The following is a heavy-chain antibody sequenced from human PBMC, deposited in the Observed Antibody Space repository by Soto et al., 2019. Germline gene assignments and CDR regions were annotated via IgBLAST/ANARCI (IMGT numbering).Heavy chain of an antibody. CDR1: GFTFSSYA. V-gene: IGHV3-30-3*01. CDR3: AKDDSAYGDYFDY. Sequence: PGGSLRLSCAASGFTFSSYAMHWVRQAPGKGLEWVAVISYDGSNKYYADSVKGRFTISRDNSKNTLYLQMNSLRAEDTAVYYCAKDDSAYGDYFDYWGQGTLVTVSS. D-gene: IGHD4-17*01. J-gene: IGHJ4*02. CDR2: ISYDGSNK.